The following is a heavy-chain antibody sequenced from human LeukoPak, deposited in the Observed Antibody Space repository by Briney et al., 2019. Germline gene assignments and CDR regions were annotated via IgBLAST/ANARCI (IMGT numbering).Heavy chain of an antibody. Sequence: SVKVSCKASGGTFSSYAISWVRQAPGQGLEWMGRIIPILGIANYAQKFQGRVTITADKSTSTAYMELSSLRSEDTAVYYCARDLWDRDGGPLYYFDYWGQGTLVTVSS. CDR3: ARDLWDRDGGPLYYFDY. D-gene: IGHD4-23*01. CDR1: GGTFSSYA. CDR2: IIPILGIA. V-gene: IGHV1-69*04. J-gene: IGHJ4*02.